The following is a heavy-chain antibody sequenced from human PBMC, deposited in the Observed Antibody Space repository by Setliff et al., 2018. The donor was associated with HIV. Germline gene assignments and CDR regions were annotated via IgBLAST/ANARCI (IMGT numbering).Heavy chain of an antibody. CDR2: IDWDDDK. V-gene: IGHV2-70*04. CDR1: GFSFGISGMR. D-gene: IGHD3-3*01. J-gene: IGHJ4*02. CDR3: ARDSGNYAFDY. Sequence: SQTLSLTCTYSGFSFGISGMRVNWIRQSPGKTLEWLARIDWDDDKYYSPSLKTRLTISKDTSKNQVILTMTNLDPVDTATYYCARDSGNYAFDYWGLGTLVTSPQ.